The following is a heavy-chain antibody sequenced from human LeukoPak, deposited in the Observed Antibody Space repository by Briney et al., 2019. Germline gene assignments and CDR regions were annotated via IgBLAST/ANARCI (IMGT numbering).Heavy chain of an antibody. D-gene: IGHD2-2*01. Sequence: SETLSLTCAVYGGSFSGYYWSWIRQPPGKGLEWIGEINHSGSTNYNPSLKSRVTISVYTSKNQFSLKPSSVTAADTAVYYCAGARDIVVVPAAMPIFDYWGQGTLVTVSS. CDR1: GGSFSGYY. V-gene: IGHV4-34*01. CDR3: AGARDIVVVPAAMPIFDY. CDR2: INHSGST. J-gene: IGHJ4*02.